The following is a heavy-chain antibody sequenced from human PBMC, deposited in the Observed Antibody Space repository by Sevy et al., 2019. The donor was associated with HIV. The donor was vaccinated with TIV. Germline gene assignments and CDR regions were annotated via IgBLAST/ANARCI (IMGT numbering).Heavy chain of an antibody. Sequence: KQSQTLSLTCAISGDSVSSNSAAWNWIRQSPSRGLEWLGRTYYRSKWYNDYAVSVKSRITINPDTSKNQFSLQLNSVTPKDTAVYYCARDDIVVVPAAMQLRSVWEYYFDYWGQGTLVTVSS. V-gene: IGHV6-1*01. CDR2: TYYRSKWYN. CDR1: GDSVSSNSAA. D-gene: IGHD2-2*01. CDR3: ARDDIVVVPAAMQLRSVWEYYFDY. J-gene: IGHJ4*02.